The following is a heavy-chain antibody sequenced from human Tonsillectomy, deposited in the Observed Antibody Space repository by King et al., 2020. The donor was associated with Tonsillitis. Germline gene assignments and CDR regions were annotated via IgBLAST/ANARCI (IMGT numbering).Heavy chain of an antibody. CDR1: GGTFSSYA. V-gene: IGHV1-69*01. CDR2: IIPIFGTA. CDR3: ARENVRGYSGPLDAFDI. Sequence: QLVQSGAEVKKPGSSVKVSCKASGGTFSSYAISWVRQAPGQGLEWMGGIIPIFGTANYAQKFQGRVTITADESTSTAYMELSSLRSEDTAVYYCARENVRGYSGPLDAFDIWGQGTMVTVSS. J-gene: IGHJ3*02. D-gene: IGHD3-10*02.